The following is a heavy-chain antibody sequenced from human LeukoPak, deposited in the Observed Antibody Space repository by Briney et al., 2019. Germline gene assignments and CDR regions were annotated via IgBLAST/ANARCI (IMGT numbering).Heavy chain of an antibody. CDR2: IIPIFGTA. CDR3: ASSTYYGDYNGMDV. CDR1: GGTFSSYA. Sequence: SVKVSCKASGGTFSSYAISWVRQTPGQGLEWMGGIIPIFGTANYAQKFQGRVTITADESTSTAYMELSSLRSEDTAVYYCASSTYYGDYNGMDVWGQGTTVTVSS. V-gene: IGHV1-69*13. D-gene: IGHD4-17*01. J-gene: IGHJ6*02.